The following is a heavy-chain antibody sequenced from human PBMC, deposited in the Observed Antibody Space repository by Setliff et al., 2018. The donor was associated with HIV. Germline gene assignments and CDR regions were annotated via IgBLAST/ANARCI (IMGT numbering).Heavy chain of an antibody. J-gene: IGHJ6*02. V-gene: IGHV3-23*01. Sequence: GGSLRLSCAASGFSFSSYSMNWVRQAPGKGLEWVSSISSGDSTFYADSLKGRFTISRDNSKNTLYLQMNSPRAKDTAVYYCAKTLPTLYPPHDYYFAMDVWGQGTTVTVSS. CDR3: AKTLPTLYPPHDYYFAMDV. CDR2: ISSGDST. CDR1: GFSFSSYS. D-gene: IGHD2-15*01.